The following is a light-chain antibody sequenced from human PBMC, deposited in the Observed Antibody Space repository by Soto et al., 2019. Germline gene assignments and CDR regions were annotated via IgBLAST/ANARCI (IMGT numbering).Light chain of an antibody. CDR1: QGISSW. V-gene: IGKV1-12*01. CDR2: AAS. CDR3: QQTYRIPLT. J-gene: IGKJ4*01. Sequence: DIQMTQSPSSVSASVGDRVTITCRASQGISSWLAWYQQKPGKAPKLLIFAASRLQTGVPLRFSGSGSGTNFTLTISNLHPEDFATYSCQQTYRIPLTFGGGTKVDI.